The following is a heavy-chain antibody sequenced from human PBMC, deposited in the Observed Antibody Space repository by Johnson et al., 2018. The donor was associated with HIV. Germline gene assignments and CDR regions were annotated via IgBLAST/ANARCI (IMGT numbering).Heavy chain of an antibody. CDR1: GFIFSDYY. J-gene: IGHJ3*02. Sequence: QVQLVESGGGLVKPGGSLRLSCAASGFIFSDYYLTWIRQAPGKGLEWISYISNSASAIYYADSVKGRFTISRDNAKNSLYLQMNSLRAEDTAVYYCARDPFTPAGSDAFDIWGQGTMVTVSS. D-gene: IGHD2-15*01. V-gene: IGHV3-11*04. CDR3: ARDPFTPAGSDAFDI. CDR2: ISNSASAI.